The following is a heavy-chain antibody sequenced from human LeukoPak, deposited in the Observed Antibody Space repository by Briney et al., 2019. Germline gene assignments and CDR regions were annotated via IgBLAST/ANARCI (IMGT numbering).Heavy chain of an antibody. D-gene: IGHD2-2*01. CDR2: ISGSGDAP. V-gene: IGHV3-23*01. Sequence: TGGSLRVSCAASGFTFSTYAMRWVRQAPGKGPEGVSGISGSGDAPYYADSVKGRFTVSRDNSENTLYLQMNSLRAEDTAVYYCAKGCISADCDVSRWFDPWGQGTLVTVSS. J-gene: IGHJ5*02. CDR1: GFTFSTYA. CDR3: AKGCISADCDVSRWFDP.